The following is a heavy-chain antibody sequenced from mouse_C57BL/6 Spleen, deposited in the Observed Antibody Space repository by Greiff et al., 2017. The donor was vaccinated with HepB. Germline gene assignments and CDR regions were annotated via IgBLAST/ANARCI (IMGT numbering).Heavy chain of an antibody. D-gene: IGHD2-4*01. CDR1: GYTFTSYW. J-gene: IGHJ1*03. V-gene: IGHV1-59*01. Sequence: QVQLQQPGAELVRPGTSVKLSCKASGYTFTSYWMHWVKQRPGQGLEWIGVIDPSDSYTNYNQKFKGKATLTVDTSSSTAYMQLSSLTSEDSAVYYCARPNDHDGDWYFDVWGTGTTVTVSS. CDR2: IDPSDSYT. CDR3: ARPNDHDGDWYFDV.